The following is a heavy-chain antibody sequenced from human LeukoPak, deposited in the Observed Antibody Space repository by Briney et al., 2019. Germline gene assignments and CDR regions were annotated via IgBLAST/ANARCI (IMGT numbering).Heavy chain of an antibody. CDR1: GGSLSGYY. CDR2: IHYNGRT. J-gene: IGHJ3*02. Sequence: SETLSLTCAVYGGSLSGYYWSWVRQFPGRRLEWIGYIHYNGRTNYNPSLKSRTTLSLETSSNQISLELKSVTSADTALYYCVRDSGYSSSWYLIDDDFDIWGQGTMVIVSA. D-gene: IGHD6-13*01. V-gene: IGHV4-34*11. CDR3: VRDSGYSSSWYLIDDDFDI.